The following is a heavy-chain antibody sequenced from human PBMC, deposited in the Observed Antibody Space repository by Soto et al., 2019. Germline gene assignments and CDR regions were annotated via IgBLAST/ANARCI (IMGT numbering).Heavy chain of an antibody. CDR1: GFTFSSYA. J-gene: IGHJ6*02. CDR3: AKVLRDEGELQLVDPAYYYYYGMDV. V-gene: IGHV3-23*01. Sequence: EVQLLESGGGLVQPGGSLRLSCAASGFTFSSYAMSWVRQAPGKGLEWVSAISGSGGSTYYADSVKGRFTISRDNSKNTLYLQMNSLRAEDTAVYYCAKVLRDEGELQLVDPAYYYYYGMDVWGQGTTVTVSS. CDR2: ISGSGGST. D-gene: IGHD6-13*01.